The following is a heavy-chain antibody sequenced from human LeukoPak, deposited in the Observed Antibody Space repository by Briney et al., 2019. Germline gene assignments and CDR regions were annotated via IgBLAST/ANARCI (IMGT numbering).Heavy chain of an antibody. Sequence: ASVKVSCKASGYTFSSYGIAWVRQAPGQGLEWMGWNSGYNDNTNYAQKLQGRVSMTTDTSTTTAYMELRSLTSDDTALYYCARSSLGTITAGPFDYWGQGTLVTVSS. CDR1: GYTFSSYG. CDR3: ARSSLGTITAGPFDY. D-gene: IGHD5-12*01. J-gene: IGHJ4*02. V-gene: IGHV1-18*01. CDR2: NSGYNDNT.